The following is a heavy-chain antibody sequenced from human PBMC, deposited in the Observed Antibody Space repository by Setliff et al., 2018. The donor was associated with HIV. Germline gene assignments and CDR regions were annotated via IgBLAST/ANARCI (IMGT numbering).Heavy chain of an antibody. J-gene: IGHJ4*02. CDR1: GFTFNNYA. D-gene: IGHD4-17*01. CDR3: AKFFGGYGDYMGFDY. Sequence: PGGSLRLSCAASGFTFNNYAMIWVRQAPGKGLEWVSAIGAAGYPTHYAESVKGRFTISKDNSQNALYLQMNSLTDEDTAVYYCAKFFGGYGDYMGFDYWGQGTLVTVSS. CDR2: IGAAGYPT. V-gene: IGHV3-23*01.